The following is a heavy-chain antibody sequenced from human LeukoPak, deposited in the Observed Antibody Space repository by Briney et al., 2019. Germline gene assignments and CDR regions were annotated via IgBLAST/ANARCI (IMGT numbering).Heavy chain of an antibody. CDR2: IRKQDGTT. CDR1: GFTFGEYS. D-gene: IGHD2-15*01. CDR3: NRWHISGVSYSNV. Sequence: GRSLRLSCTASGFTFGEYSMSWVRQAPGKGLEWVGFIRKQDGTTEYAASVRGRFTISRDESNRIAYLQMNSLKTEDTAVYHCNRWHISGVSYSNVWGQGTLATVSS. V-gene: IGHV3-49*04. J-gene: IGHJ4*02.